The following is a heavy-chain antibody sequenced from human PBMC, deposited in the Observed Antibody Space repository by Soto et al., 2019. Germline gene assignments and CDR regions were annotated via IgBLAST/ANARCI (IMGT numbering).Heavy chain of an antibody. CDR3: ARGGQYRYFDY. D-gene: IGHD2-2*02. V-gene: IGHV1-18*01. CDR2: ISPYNGDT. J-gene: IGHJ4*02. Sequence: QVQLVQSGAEVKKPGASVKVSCTTSGYTFTLFGITWVRQAPGQGLAWMGWISPYNGDTKYAEKLEGSGTLTTDTSTDTAYMELTSLTSDDTAEYYCARGGQYRYFDYWGQGTLVTVSS. CDR1: GYTFTLFG.